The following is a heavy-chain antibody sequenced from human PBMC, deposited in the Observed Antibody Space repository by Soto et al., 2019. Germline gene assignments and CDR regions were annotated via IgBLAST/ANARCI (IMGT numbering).Heavy chain of an antibody. CDR3: ARGGIVVVPAAMGESDY. J-gene: IGHJ4*02. V-gene: IGHV4-34*01. Sequence: QVQLQQWGAGLLKPSETLSLTCAVYGGSFSGYYWSWIRQPPGKGLEWIGEINHSGSTNYNPSLKSQVTISVDTSKNQFSLKLSSVTAADTAVYYCARGGIVVVPAAMGESDYWGQGTLVTVSS. D-gene: IGHD2-2*01. CDR1: GGSFSGYY. CDR2: INHSGST.